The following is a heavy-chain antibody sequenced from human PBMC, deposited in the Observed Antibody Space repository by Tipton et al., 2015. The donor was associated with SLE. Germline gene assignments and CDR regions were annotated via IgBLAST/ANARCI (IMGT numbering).Heavy chain of an antibody. CDR2: IYYSGST. D-gene: IGHD1-26*01. CDR1: GGSINAYY. CDR3: ARTTFIVGATFDY. Sequence: TLSLTCSVSGGSINAYYWSWIRQPPGKGLEWIGYIYYSGSTNYNPSLKSRVTISVDTSKNQFSLKLSSVTAADMAVYYCARTTFIVGATFDYWGQGTLVTVSS. J-gene: IGHJ4*02. V-gene: IGHV4-59*01.